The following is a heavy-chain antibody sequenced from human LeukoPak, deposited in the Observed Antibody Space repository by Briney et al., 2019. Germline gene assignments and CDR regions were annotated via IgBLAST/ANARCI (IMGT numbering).Heavy chain of an antibody. V-gene: IGHV4-59*12. Sequence: SETLSLTCTVSGGSISSYYWSWIRQPPGKGLEWIGYIYYSGSTNYNPSLKSRVTISVDTSKNQFSLKLSSVTAADTAVYYCAKDLGWYYDFWSGPQVGAFDIWGQGTMVTVSS. CDR2: IYYSGST. CDR3: AKDLGWYYDFWSGPQVGAFDI. J-gene: IGHJ3*02. D-gene: IGHD3-3*01. CDR1: GGSISSYY.